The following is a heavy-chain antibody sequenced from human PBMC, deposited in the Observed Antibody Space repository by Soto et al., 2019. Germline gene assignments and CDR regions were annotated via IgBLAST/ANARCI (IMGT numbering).Heavy chain of an antibody. CDR3: ARDDRSVSGVVALDH. D-gene: IGHD3-3*01. CDR2: TNEGSGNT. Sequence: GSVKVSCKATGYGFKNYAVHLVRQAPGQRLEWMGFTNEGSGNTRFSQKFQGRISITRYTSASTVYLDLSSLTSEDTAIYYCARDDRSVSGVVALDHWGPGTLVTVSS. CDR1: GYGFKNYA. J-gene: IGHJ4*02. V-gene: IGHV1-3*01.